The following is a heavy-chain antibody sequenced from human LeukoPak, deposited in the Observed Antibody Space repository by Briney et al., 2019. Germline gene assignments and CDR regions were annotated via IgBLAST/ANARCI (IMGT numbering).Heavy chain of an antibody. Sequence: GGSLRLSCAASGFTVSSNYMSWVRQAPGKGLEWVSVIYSGGSTYYADSVKGRFTISRDNAKNSLYLQMNSLRAEDTALYHCARITGTTRNPYYYYYMDVWGKGTTVTVSS. CDR1: GFTVSSNY. D-gene: IGHD1-7*01. V-gene: IGHV3-66*01. J-gene: IGHJ6*03. CDR3: ARITGTTRNPYYYYYMDV. CDR2: IYSGGST.